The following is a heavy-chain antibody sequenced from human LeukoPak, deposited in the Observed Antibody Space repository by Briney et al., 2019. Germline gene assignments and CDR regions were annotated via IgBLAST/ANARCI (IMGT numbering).Heavy chain of an antibody. CDR2: NSGSGGST. CDR3: AKSRGYSSSWDLDY. Sequence: GGSLRLSCAASGFTFSSYAMSWFRQAPGKGLKCFSANSGSGGSTYYADSVKGRFTISRDNSKNTLYLQMNSLRAEDTAVYYCAKSRGYSSSWDLDYWGQGTLVTVSS. CDR1: GFTFSSYA. D-gene: IGHD6-13*01. J-gene: IGHJ4*02. V-gene: IGHV3-23*01.